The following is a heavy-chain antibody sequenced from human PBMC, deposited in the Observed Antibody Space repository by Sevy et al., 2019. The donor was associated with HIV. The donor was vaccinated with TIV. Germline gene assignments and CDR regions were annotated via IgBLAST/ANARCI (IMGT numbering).Heavy chain of an antibody. J-gene: IGHJ4*02. CDR2: ISATDGST. CDR3: AAGDTAFLADLDF. CDR1: GFSISTYA. Sequence: GGSLRLSCGASGFSISTYAMNWVRQAPGRGLEWMSGISATDGSTHYADSVKGRFTISRDNSKNTVHLQMNSLRAEDTALYYCAAGDTAFLADLDFWGQGTLVTVSS. D-gene: IGHD5-18*01. V-gene: IGHV3-23*01.